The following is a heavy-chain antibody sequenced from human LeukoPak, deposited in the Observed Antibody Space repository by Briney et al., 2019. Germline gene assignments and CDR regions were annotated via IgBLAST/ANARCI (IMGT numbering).Heavy chain of an antibody. D-gene: IGHD3-22*01. Sequence: GASVKVSCKASVYTFASYGISWVRQAPGQGLEWMGWISAYNGNTNYAQKLQGRVSMTTDTSTSTACMELKSLRSDDTAVYYCASRALYNSSGYFYFDYWGQGTLVAVSS. CDR3: ASRALYNSSGYFYFDY. CDR1: VYTFASYG. CDR2: ISAYNGNT. J-gene: IGHJ4*02. V-gene: IGHV1-18*01.